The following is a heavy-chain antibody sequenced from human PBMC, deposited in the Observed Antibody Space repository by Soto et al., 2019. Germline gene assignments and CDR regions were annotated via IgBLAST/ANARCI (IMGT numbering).Heavy chain of an antibody. V-gene: IGHV4-34*01. CDR2: INHSGST. CDR1: GGSFSGYY. CDR3: ARAPRGYDFWSGYYNLYYGMDV. Sequence: SETLSLTCAVYGGSFSGYYWSWIRQPPGKGLEWIGEINHSGSTNYNPSLKSQVTISVDTSKNQFSLKLSSVTAADTAVYYCARAPRGYDFWSGYYNLYYGMDVWGQGTTVTVSS. J-gene: IGHJ6*02. D-gene: IGHD3-3*01.